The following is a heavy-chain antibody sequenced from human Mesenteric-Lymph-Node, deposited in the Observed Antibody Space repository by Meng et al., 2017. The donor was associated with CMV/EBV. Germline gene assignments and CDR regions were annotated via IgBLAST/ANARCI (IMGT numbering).Heavy chain of an antibody. CDR3: ARDRSGIGWEGFDY. CDR1: GLTFNIYS. V-gene: IGHV3-21*01. Sequence: GESLKISCAASGLTFNIYSMNWVRQAPGKGLEWLSSISTTSIYISYADSVKGRFSISRDNVKNSVYLQMNSLRSEDTAMYYCARDRSGIGWEGFDYWGQGTLVTVSS. D-gene: IGHD1-26*01. CDR2: ISTTSIYI. J-gene: IGHJ4*02.